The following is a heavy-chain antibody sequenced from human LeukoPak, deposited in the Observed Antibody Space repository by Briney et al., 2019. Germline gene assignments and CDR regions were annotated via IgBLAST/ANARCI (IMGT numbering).Heavy chain of an antibody. CDR2: ISSSGSTI. J-gene: IGHJ4*02. CDR1: GFTFSSYE. Sequence: GGSLRLSCAASGFTFSSYEMNWVRQAPGKGLEWVSYISSSGSTIYYADSVKGRFTISRDNAKNSLYLQMNSLRAEDTAVYYCARDGWAAPLPLDEKFDSWGQGTLVTVSS. D-gene: IGHD1-26*01. V-gene: IGHV3-48*03. CDR3: ARDGWAAPLPLDEKFDS.